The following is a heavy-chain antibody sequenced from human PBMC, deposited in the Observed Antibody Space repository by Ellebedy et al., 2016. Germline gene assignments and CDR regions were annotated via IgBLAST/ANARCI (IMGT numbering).Heavy chain of an antibody. V-gene: IGHV4-34*01. CDR3: ARGPDVLLGGRGASAYYDY. Sequence: SETLSLTXAVYGGSFSGYYWSWIRQPPGKGLEWIGEINHSGSTNYNPSLESRVTISLDTSKNQFSLKLSSVTAADTAVYYCARGPDVLLGGRGASAYYDYWGQGTLVTVSS. D-gene: IGHD3-16*01. J-gene: IGHJ4*02. CDR1: GGSFSGYY. CDR2: INHSGST.